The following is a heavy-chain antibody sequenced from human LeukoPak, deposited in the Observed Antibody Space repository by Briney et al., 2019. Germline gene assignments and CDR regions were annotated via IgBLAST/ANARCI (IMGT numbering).Heavy chain of an antibody. V-gene: IGHV3-23*01. CDR1: GFTFNTYA. Sequence: GGSLRLSCAASGFTFNTYAMTWVRQAPGKGLEWVSGISDSGGSTYYADSVKGRFTISRDNAKNSLYLQMNSLRAEDTAVYYCARIYSSGWYAYFDYWGQGTLVTVSS. J-gene: IGHJ4*02. CDR2: ISDSGGST. CDR3: ARIYSSGWYAYFDY. D-gene: IGHD6-19*01.